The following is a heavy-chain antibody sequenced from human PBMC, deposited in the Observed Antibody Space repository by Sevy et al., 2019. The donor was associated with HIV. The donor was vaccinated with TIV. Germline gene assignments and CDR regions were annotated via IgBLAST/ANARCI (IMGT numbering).Heavy chain of an antibody. CDR3: TRDPLGQLPDY. D-gene: IGHD3-10*01. J-gene: IGHJ4*02. V-gene: IGHV3-49*03. Sequence: GGSLRLSCTTSGLTFGDYPMGWTRQAPGKGLEWVGFIRSKPYGGTTEYAASVKGGFIISRDDSRSIAYLQMNSLKTDDTAVHYCTRDPLGQLPDYWGQRTLVTVSS. CDR1: GLTFGDYP. CDR2: IRSKPYGGTT.